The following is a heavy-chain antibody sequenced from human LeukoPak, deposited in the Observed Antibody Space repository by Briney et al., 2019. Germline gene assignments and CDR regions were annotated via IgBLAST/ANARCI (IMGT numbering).Heavy chain of an antibody. J-gene: IGHJ4*02. V-gene: IGHV3-23*01. CDR2: ISGSGGST. CDR3: AKVTGGIVVVPAAYDY. D-gene: IGHD2-2*01. Sequence: PGGSLRLSCAASGFTFSSYAMSWVRQAPGKGLEWVSAISGSGGSTYYADSVKDRFTISRDNSKNTLHLQMNSMRAEDTAVYYCAKVTGGIVVVPAAYDYWGQGTLVTVSS. CDR1: GFTFSSYA.